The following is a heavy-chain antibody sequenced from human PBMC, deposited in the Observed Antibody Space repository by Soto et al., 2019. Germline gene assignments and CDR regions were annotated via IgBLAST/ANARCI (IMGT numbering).Heavy chain of an antibody. CDR3: ARTDSSGYCFAN. Sequence: QVQLVESGGGVVQPGRSLRLSCAASGFTFSSYGMHWVRQAPGKGLEWVAVIWYDGSNKYYGDSVKGRFTISRDNSKNTLYLQMNSLGAEDTAVYYCARTDSSGYCFANWGQGTLVTVSS. CDR1: GFTFSSYG. V-gene: IGHV3-33*01. CDR2: IWYDGSNK. J-gene: IGHJ4*02. D-gene: IGHD3-22*01.